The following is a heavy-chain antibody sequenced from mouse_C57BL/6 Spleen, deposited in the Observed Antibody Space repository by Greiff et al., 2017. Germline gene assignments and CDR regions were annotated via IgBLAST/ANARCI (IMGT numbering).Heavy chain of an antibody. CDR3: ARSNYSNSFLDY. CDR2: IHPTSGST. CDR1: GYTFTSYW. J-gene: IGHJ2*01. Sequence: QVQLQQPGAELVKPGASVKLSCKASGYTFTSYWMHWVKQRPGQGLEWIGMIHPTSGSTNYNEKFKSKATLTVDKSSSTAYMQLSSLTSEDSAVYYWARSNYSNSFLDYWGQGTTLTVSS. D-gene: IGHD2-5*01. V-gene: IGHV1-64*01.